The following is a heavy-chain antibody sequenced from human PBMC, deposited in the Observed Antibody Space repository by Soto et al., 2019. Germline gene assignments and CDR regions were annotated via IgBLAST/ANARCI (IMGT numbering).Heavy chain of an antibody. CDR3: ATHLEMAKLFYFDY. V-gene: IGHV1-69*06. J-gene: IGHJ4*02. Sequence: SVKVSCKASGCTFSSYAISWVRQAPGQGLEWMGGIIPIFGTANYAQKFQGRVTITADKSTSTAYMELSSLRSEDTAVYYCATHLEMAKLFYFDYWGQGSLVTVSS. CDR1: GCTFSSYA. CDR2: IIPIFGTA. D-gene: IGHD5-12*01.